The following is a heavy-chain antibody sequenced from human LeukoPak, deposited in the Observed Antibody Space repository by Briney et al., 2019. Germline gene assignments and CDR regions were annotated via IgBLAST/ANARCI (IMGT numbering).Heavy chain of an antibody. J-gene: IGHJ4*02. Sequence: GGSLRLSCAASGFTFSSYSMNWVRQAPGKGLEWVSYISSSSTIYYAGSVKGRFTISRDNAKNSLYLQMNSLRAEDTAVYYCARDATIFGVDDYWGQGTLVTVSS. CDR3: ARDATIFGVDDY. V-gene: IGHV3-48*01. D-gene: IGHD3-3*01. CDR2: ISSSSTI. CDR1: GFTFSSYS.